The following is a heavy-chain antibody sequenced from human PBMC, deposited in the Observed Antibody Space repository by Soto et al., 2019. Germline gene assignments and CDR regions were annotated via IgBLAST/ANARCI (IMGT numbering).Heavy chain of an antibody. V-gene: IGHV3-48*02. CDR2: ISSSSSTI. Sequence: EVQLVESGGGLVQPGGSLRLSCAASGFTFSSYSMNWVRQAPGKGLEWVSYISSSSSTIYYADSVKGRFTISRDNAKNSLYLQMNSLRDEDTAVYYCARYCISTNCYDDFDYWGQGTLVTVSS. CDR1: GFTFSSYS. D-gene: IGHD2-2*01. J-gene: IGHJ4*02. CDR3: ARYCISTNCYDDFDY.